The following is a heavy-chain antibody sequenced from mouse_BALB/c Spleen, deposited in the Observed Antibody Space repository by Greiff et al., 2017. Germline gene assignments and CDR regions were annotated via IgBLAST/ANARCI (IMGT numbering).Heavy chain of an antibody. D-gene: IGHD2-14*01. CDR3: ARGYYDRDDDGYAMDY. J-gene: IGHJ4*01. CDR2: ISSGGST. V-gene: IGHV5-6-5*01. CDR1: GFTFSSYA. Sequence: EVNVVESGGGLVKPGGSLKLSCAASGFTFSSYAMSWVRQTPEKRLEWVASISSGGSTYYPDSVKGRFTISRDNARNNLYLQMSSLRSEDTAMYYCARGYYDRDDDGYAMDYWGQGTSVTVSS.